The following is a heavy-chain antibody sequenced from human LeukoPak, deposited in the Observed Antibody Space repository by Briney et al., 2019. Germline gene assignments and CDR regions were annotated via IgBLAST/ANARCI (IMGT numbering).Heavy chain of an antibody. D-gene: IGHD1-26*01. V-gene: IGHV1-46*01. CDR3: ARRLVGATTCFDY. Sequence: ASVKVSCKASGYTFTSYYMHWVRQAPGQGLEWMGIISTSGGNTGYAQKFQGRIIMTRDTSTSTVYLDLSSLRSDDTAVYYCARRLVGATTCFDYWGQGTLVTVSS. CDR2: ISTSGGNT. CDR1: GYTFTSYY. J-gene: IGHJ4*02.